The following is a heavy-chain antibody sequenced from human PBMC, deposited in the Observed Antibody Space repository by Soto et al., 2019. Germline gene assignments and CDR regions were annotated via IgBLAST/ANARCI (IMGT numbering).Heavy chain of an antibody. D-gene: IGHD3-9*01. CDR3: ASGPNYDILTGYNYGVVY. J-gene: IGHJ4*02. CDR1: GGSFSGYY. CDR2: INHSGST. V-gene: IGHV4-34*01. Sequence: QVQLQQWGAGLLKPSETLSLTCAVYGGSFSGYYWSWIRQPPGKGLEWNGEINHSGSTNYNPSLKSRVTISVDTSKNQFSLKLSSVTAADTAVYYCASGPNYDILTGYNYGVVYWGQGTLVTVSS.